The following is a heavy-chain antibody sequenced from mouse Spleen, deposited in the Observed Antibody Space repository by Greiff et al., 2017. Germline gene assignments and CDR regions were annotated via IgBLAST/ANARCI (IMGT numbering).Heavy chain of an antibody. V-gene: IGHV1-76*01. J-gene: IGHJ4*01. CDR1: GYTFTDYY. Sequence: QVQLQQSGAELVRPGASVKLSYKASGYTFTDYYINWVKQRPGQGLEWIARIYPGSGNTYYNEKFKGKATLTAEKSSSTAYMQLSSLTSEDSAVYFCARRGNYAMDYWGQGTSVTVSS. CDR2: IYPGSGNT. CDR3: ARRGNYAMDY.